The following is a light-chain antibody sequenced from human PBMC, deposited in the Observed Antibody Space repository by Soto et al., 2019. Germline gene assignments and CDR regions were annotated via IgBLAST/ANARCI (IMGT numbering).Light chain of an antibody. CDR3: SSYTNDNTDVV. V-gene: IGLV2-14*01. CDR1: SSDIGTYGY. Sequence: QSALTQPASMSASPGQSITVSCTGASSDIGTYGYVCWYQQNPGIARKLILYEVNNRPSGVSNRFSGSKSGNTASLTISGLQPEDEANYYCSSYTNDNTDVVFGVGTKLTVL. CDR2: EVN. J-gene: IGLJ2*01.